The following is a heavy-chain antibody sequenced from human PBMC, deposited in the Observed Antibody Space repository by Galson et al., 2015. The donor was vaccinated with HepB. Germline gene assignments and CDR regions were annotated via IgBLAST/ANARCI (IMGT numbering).Heavy chain of an antibody. J-gene: IGHJ6*02. D-gene: IGHD3-10*01. CDR3: SRIAVRGVSHYYYYCMDV. CDR1: GFTFSSYS. Sequence: SLRLSCAASGFTFSSYSMNWVRQAPGKGLEWVSYISSSSSTIYYADSVKGRFTISRDNAKNSLYLQMNSLRAEDTAVYYCSRIAVRGVSHYYYYCMDVWGQGTTVTVSS. V-gene: IGHV3-48*04. CDR2: ISSSSSTI.